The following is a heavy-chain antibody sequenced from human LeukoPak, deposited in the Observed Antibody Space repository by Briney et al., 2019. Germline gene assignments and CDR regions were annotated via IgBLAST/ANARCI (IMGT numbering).Heavy chain of an antibody. CDR2: IYHSGST. J-gene: IGHJ4*02. CDR1: GGSISSSNW. Sequence: PSETLSLTCAVSGGSISSSNWWSWVRQPPGKGLEWIGEIYHSGSTNYNPSLKSRVTISVDKSKNQFSLKLGSVTAADTAVYYCATGSGSYYPFDYWGQGTLVTVSS. CDR3: ATGSGSYYPFDY. V-gene: IGHV4-4*02. D-gene: IGHD3-10*01.